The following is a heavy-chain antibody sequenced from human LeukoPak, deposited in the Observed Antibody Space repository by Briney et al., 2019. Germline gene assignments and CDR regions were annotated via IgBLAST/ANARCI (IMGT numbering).Heavy chain of an antibody. D-gene: IGHD6-19*01. CDR2: INHSGST. CDR3: ARKGIAVAGENFDY. V-gene: IGHV4-34*01. CDR1: GGSFSGYY. J-gene: IGHJ4*02. Sequence: SETLSLTCAVYGGSFSGYYWSWIRQPPGKGLEWIGEINHSGSTNYNPSLKSRVTISVDTSKNQFSLKLSSVTAADTAVYYCARKGIAVAGENFDYWGQGTLVTVSS.